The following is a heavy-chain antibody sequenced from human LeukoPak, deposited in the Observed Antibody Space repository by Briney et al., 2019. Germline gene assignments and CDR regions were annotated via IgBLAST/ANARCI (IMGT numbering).Heavy chain of an antibody. CDR3: ASFDFWSGYPPGDY. CDR2: ISSSSSYI. V-gene: IGHV3-21*01. CDR1: GFTFSSYS. Sequence: PGGPLRLSCAASGFTFSSYSMNWVRQAPGKGLEWVSSISSSSSYIYYADSVKGRFTISRDNAKNSLYLQMNSLRAEDTAVYYCASFDFWSGYPPGDYWGQGTLVTVSS. J-gene: IGHJ4*02. D-gene: IGHD3-3*01.